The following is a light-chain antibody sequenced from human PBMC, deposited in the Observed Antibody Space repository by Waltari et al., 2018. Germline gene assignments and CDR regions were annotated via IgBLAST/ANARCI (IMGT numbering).Light chain of an antibody. J-gene: IGLJ2*01. Sequence: QSVLTQPPSTSGPPGQRVTISSGITSNIGTNTVTWYQLLPGTAPKTVIFANYHRPSGVPDRFSASKSGTSASLVISGLQSEDEADYFCATWDDSLSGRVFGGGTKVTVL. CDR1: TSNIGTNT. CDR3: ATWDDSLSGRV. CDR2: ANY. V-gene: IGLV1-44*01.